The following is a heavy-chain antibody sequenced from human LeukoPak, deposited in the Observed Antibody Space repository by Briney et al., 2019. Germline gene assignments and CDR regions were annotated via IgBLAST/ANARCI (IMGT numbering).Heavy chain of an antibody. CDR3: ARAVRHSSGWYDDY. D-gene: IGHD6-19*01. Sequence: SETLSLTCTVSGGSISNGGYYWSWIRQHPGKGLEWIGYIYYSGSTYYNPSLKSRVTISVDTSKNQFSLKLSSVTAADTAVYYCARAVRHSSGWYDDYWGQGTLVTVSS. J-gene: IGHJ4*02. V-gene: IGHV4-31*03. CDR1: GGSISNGGYY. CDR2: IYYSGST.